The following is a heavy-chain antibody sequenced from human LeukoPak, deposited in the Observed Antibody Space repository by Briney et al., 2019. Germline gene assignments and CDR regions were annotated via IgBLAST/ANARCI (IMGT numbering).Heavy chain of an antibody. D-gene: IGHD3-22*01. CDR2: INHSGST. J-gene: IGHJ4*02. CDR1: GGSFSGYY. V-gene: IGHV4-34*01. Sequence: SETLSLTCAVYGGSFSGYYWSWIRQPPGKGLEWIGEINHSGSTNYNPSLKGRVTISVDTSKNQFSLKLSSVTAADTAVYYCARWGSSGPFDYWGQGTLVTVSS. CDR3: ARWGSSGPFDY.